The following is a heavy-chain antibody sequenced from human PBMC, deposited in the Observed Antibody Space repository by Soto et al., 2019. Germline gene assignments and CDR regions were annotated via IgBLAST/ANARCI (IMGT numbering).Heavy chain of an antibody. D-gene: IGHD6-6*01. V-gene: IGHV4-59*01. CDR3: ARAESSSSEGFDH. Sequence: PSETLSLTCIVSGAPISSYGWSWVRQPPGKGLEWIGHISNRGSPNHNPSLKSRFTISVDTSKNQFSLKLSSVTAADTAVYYCARAESSSSEGFDHWGRGTLVTAPQ. J-gene: IGHJ4*02. CDR2: ISNRGSP. CDR1: GAPISSYG.